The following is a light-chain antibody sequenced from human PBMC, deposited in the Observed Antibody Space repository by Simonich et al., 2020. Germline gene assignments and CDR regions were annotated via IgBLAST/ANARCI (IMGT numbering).Light chain of an antibody. V-gene: IGKV4-1*01. CDR1: QSVLYSSNNKNY. CDR2: WAS. J-gene: IGKJ1*01. Sequence: DFVMTQSPDSLAVSLGERATINCKSSQSVLYSSNNKNYLAWYHQKPGQPPKLLIYWASTRESGVPDRFSGSGSGTDFTLTISSLQAEDVAVYYCQQYYSTPRTFGQGTKVEIK. CDR3: QQYYSTPRT.